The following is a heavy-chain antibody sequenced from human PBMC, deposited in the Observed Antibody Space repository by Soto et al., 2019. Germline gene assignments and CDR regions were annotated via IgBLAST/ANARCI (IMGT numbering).Heavy chain of an antibody. Sequence: EVQLLESGGGLVQRGGSLRLSCAASGFIFNNYAMTWVRQAPGKGLEWVARVSGRGGSAYSADSVKGRLTISRDNSHTTLYLQMTNVRGEDTAVYYCVRRAGGAVVWYYDLWGRGTLVSVFS. CDR2: VSGRGGSA. J-gene: IGHJ2*01. V-gene: IGHV3-23*01. CDR3: VRRAGGAVVWYYDL. CDR1: GFIFNNYA. D-gene: IGHD2-21*01.